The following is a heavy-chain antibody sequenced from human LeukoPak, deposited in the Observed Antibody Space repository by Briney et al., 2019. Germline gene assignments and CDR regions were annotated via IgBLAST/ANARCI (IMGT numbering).Heavy chain of an antibody. J-gene: IGHJ4*02. CDR3: ARDRDTIPTTDAGGDHFHF. CDR1: GYTFTSYG. Sequence: ASVKVSCKASGYTFTSYGISWVRQAPGQGPEWMGWINPNSGGTNYAQNFQGRVTMTRDTSITTAYMELSGLRSDDTAVYYCARDRDTIPTTDAGGDHFHFWGQGTLVTVSS. D-gene: IGHD1-1*01. CDR2: INPNSGGT. V-gene: IGHV1-2*02.